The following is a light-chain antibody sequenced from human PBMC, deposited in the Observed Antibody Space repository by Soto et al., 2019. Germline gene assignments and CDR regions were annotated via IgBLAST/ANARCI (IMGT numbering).Light chain of an antibody. CDR2: LDSDGSH. Sequence: QLVLTQSPSASASLGASVKLTCTLSSGHRSYAIAWHQQQPEKGPRYLMKLDSDGSHTKGDAIPDRFSGSSSGAERYLTISSLQSEDEADYYCQTWGTGSHVVFGGGTQLTVL. CDR1: SGHRSYA. J-gene: IGLJ2*01. V-gene: IGLV4-69*01. CDR3: QTWGTGSHVV.